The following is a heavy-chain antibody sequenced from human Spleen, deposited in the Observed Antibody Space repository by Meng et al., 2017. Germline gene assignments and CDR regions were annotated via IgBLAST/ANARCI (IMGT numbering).Heavy chain of an antibody. CDR3: AVWQWPYDY. J-gene: IGHJ4*02. Sequence: SETLSLTCTVSGGSISSFSWSWIRQSAGKGLEWIGRMYSSGRTAHNPSLKSRVTMSLDTSKNQLSLHLSSVTAADTAVYYCAVWQWPYDYWGQGTLVTVSS. V-gene: IGHV4-4*07. CDR2: MYSSGRT. CDR1: GGSISSFS. D-gene: IGHD6-19*01.